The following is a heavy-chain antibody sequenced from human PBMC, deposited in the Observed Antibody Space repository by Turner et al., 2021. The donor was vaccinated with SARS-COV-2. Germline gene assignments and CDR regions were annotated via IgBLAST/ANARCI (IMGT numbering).Heavy chain of an antibody. CDR3: ARAASFLNWFDP. CDR1: GFTFSSYE. J-gene: IGHJ5*02. V-gene: IGHV3-48*03. CDR2: ISSSGSTI. Sequence: EVQLVESGGGLVKPGGSLRLSCAASGFTFSSYEMNWVRQAPGKGLEWVSYISSSGSTIYYADSVKGRFTISRDNAKNSLYLQMNSLRAEDTAVYYCARAASFLNWFDPWGQGTLVTVSS.